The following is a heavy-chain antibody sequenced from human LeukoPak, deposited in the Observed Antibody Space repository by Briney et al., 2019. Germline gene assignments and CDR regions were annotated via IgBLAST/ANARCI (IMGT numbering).Heavy chain of an antibody. D-gene: IGHD3-22*01. Sequence: GGSLGLSCAASGFTFSNAWMSWVRQAPGKGLEWVGRIKSKTGGGTTDYAAPVKGRFTISRDDSKNTLYLQMNSLKTEDTAVYYCTTDTYYYDSSGSPIDYWGQGTLVTVSS. CDR1: GFTFSNAW. V-gene: IGHV3-15*01. J-gene: IGHJ4*02. CDR2: IKSKTGGGTT. CDR3: TTDTYYYDSSGSPIDY.